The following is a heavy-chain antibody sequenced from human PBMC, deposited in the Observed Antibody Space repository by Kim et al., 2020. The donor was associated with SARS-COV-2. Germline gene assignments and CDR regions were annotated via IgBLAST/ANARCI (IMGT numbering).Heavy chain of an antibody. J-gene: IGHJ6*02. CDR2: ISYSGGT. CDR3: ARLSEDYGMDV. V-gene: IGHV4-39*01. CDR1: GGSIGISGYY. Sequence: SETLSLTCSVSGGSIGISGYYCGWIRQPPGKGLEWIGSISYSGGTSYNPSLRSRVTLSVDTSKNQFSLKMSSVTAADTAVYYCARLSEDYGMDVWGQGTT.